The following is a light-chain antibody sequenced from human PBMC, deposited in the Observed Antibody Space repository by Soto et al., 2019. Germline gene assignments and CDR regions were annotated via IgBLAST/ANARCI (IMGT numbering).Light chain of an antibody. Sequence: AIQLTQSPSSLSASVGDRVTITCRASQGVSSALAWYQQKPGKAPKLLIYDASSMESGDPSRFSGSGSGTDFTLTIGSLQPEDFATYYCQQFNSYLALTFGGGTKVEIK. CDR3: QQFNSYLALT. CDR1: QGVSSA. CDR2: DAS. V-gene: IGKV1-13*02. J-gene: IGKJ4*01.